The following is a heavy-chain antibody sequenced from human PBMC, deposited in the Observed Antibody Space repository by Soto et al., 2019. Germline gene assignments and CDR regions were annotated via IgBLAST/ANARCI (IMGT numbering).Heavy chain of an antibody. CDR2: IYPGDSDT. J-gene: IGHJ5*02. D-gene: IGHD2-8*01. V-gene: IGHV5-51*01. CDR1: GYSFTSSW. CDR3: ARSGEYCTNGVCSYNWFDP. Sequence: GESLKISCKGSGYSFTSSWIGWVRQMPGKGLEWMGIIYPGDSDTRYSPSFQGQVTISADKSISTAYLQWSSLKASDTAMYYCARSGEYCTNGVCSYNWFDPWGQGTLVTVSS.